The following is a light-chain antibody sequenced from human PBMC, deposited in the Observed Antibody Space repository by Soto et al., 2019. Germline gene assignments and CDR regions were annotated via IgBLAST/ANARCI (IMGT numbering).Light chain of an antibody. V-gene: IGLV2-14*01. CDR3: SSFTSSSRV. Sequence: QSVLTQPASVSGSPGQSIAISCTGTRSDVGAYNYVSWYQQHPGKAPKLMISEVTNRPSGVSDRFSGSKSGNTASLTISGLQAEDEADYYCSSFTSSSRVFGTGTKVTVL. CDR2: EVT. J-gene: IGLJ1*01. CDR1: RSDVGAYNY.